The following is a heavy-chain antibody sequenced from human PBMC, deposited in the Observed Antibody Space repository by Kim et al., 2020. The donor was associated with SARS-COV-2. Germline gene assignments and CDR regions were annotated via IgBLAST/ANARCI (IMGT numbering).Heavy chain of an antibody. CDR1: GGSISRYY. J-gene: IGHJ4*02. Sequence: SETLSLTCTVSGGSISRYYWSWVRQPPGEGLEWIGYIHYTGSTNFNPSLMGRATMSLDTSKNHFSLKLCSMTAADTAVYFCARHKADIIPTVIDFWGQGTLVAVSS. D-gene: IGHD5-12*01. CDR3: ARHKADIIPTVIDF. V-gene: IGHV4-59*08. CDR2: IHYTGST.